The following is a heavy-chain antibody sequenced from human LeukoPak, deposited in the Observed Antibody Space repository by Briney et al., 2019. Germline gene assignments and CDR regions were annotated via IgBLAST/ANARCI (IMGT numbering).Heavy chain of an antibody. V-gene: IGHV4-39*02. CDR2: IHYSGRT. CDR1: GDSISSSNYY. Sequence: SETLSLTCTVSGDSISSSNYYWGWIRQPPGKGLEWIGSIHYSGRTSYNPSLKSRLNISVDTSKNHFSLNLNSVTAADTAVYYCARLASYSYSYMDVWGKGTTVTVSS. CDR3: ARLASYSYSYMDV. J-gene: IGHJ6*03.